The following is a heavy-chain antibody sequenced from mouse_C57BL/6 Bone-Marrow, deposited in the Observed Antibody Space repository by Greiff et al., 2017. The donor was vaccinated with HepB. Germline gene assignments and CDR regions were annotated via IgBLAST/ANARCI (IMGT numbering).Heavy chain of an antibody. CDR2: IYPGSGST. CDR3: ARWLATWDWYFDV. J-gene: IGHJ1*03. D-gene: IGHD1-1*01. V-gene: IGHV1-55*01. CDR1: GYTFTSYW. Sequence: QVQLQQSGAELVKPGASVKMSCKASGYTFTSYWITWVKQRPGQGLEWIGDIYPGSGSTNYNEKFKSKATLTVDTSSSTAYMQLSSLTSEDSAVYYCARWLATWDWYFDVWGTGTTVTVSS.